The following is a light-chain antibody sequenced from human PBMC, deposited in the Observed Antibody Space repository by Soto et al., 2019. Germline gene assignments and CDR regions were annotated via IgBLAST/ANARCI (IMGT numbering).Light chain of an antibody. CDR1: SSNIGAGFD. J-gene: IGLJ2*01. CDR3: QSYDSGVSASV. CDR2: SDI. V-gene: IGLV1-40*01. Sequence: QSALTQPPSVSGAPGQRVSISCSGSSSNIGAGFDVHWYQQFPGAAPKLLIYSDINRPSGVPYRFSASKSGTSASLTITGLQTEDEAHYYCQSYDSGVSASVFGGGTQLTVL.